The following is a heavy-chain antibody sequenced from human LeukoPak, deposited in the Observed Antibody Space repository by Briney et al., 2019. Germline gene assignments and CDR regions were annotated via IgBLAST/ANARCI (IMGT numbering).Heavy chain of an antibody. D-gene: IGHD6-13*01. CDR3: AKERSSIAAAGTCWFDP. J-gene: IGHJ5*02. V-gene: IGHV3-23*01. CDR2: IGGSGGST. CDR1: GFTFSSYA. Sequence: GGSLRLSCAASGFTFSSYAMSWVRQAPGKGLEWVSAIGGSGGSTYYADSVKGRFTISRDNSKNTLYLQMNSLRAEDTAVYYCAKERSSIAAAGTCWFDPWGQGTLVTVSS.